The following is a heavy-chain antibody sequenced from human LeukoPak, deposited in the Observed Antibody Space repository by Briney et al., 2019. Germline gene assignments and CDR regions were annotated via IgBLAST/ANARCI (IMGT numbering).Heavy chain of an antibody. CDR3: ARDRDIPGSFDY. V-gene: IGHV3-48*04. J-gene: IGHJ4*02. D-gene: IGHD2-2*01. Sequence: PGGSLRLSCAASGFTFSIYSMNWVRQAPGKGLEWVSYISSSSSTKYYADSVKGRFTISRDNAKNSLYLQVNSLRAEDTAVYYCARDRDIPGSFDYWGQGTLVSVSS. CDR2: ISSSSSTK. CDR1: GFTFSIYS.